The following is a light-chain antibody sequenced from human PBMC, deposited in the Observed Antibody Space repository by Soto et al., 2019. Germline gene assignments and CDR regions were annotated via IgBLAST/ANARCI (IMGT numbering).Light chain of an antibody. CDR1: SSDVGAYNY. CDR2: EVS. V-gene: IGLV2-14*01. Sequence: QSALTQPASVSGSPGQSITISCTGTSSDVGAYNYVSWYQQYPGKAPKLMIYEVSNRPSGVSNRFSGSKSGNTASLTISGLQAEGEADYYCSSYTSTNTRYVFGSGTKLTVL. CDR3: SSYTSTNTRYV. J-gene: IGLJ1*01.